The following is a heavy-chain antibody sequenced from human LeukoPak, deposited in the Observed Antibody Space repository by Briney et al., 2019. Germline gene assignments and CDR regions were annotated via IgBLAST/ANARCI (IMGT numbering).Heavy chain of an antibody. J-gene: IGHJ6*02. CDR2: LSATGYTT. D-gene: IGHD2-2*01. CDR1: GFTFSSYW. V-gene: IGHV3-23*01. Sequence: GGSLRLSCAASGFTFSSYWMSWVRQAPGKGLEGVSVLSATGYTTHYADSVKGRFTISRDNSKNTLFLQMNSLRAEDTALYYCAKHREYCTTTSCFYYGMDVWGQGTTVAVSS. CDR3: AKHREYCTTTSCFYYGMDV.